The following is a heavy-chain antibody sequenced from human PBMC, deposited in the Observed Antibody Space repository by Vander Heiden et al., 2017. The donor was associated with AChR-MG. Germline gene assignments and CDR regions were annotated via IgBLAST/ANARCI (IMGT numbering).Heavy chain of an antibody. V-gene: IGHV3-23*01. Sequence: EVPLLESGGGLVQPGGSLRISCSASGFTFSNYAMTWVGQDRGRGPGWDSVIRVRGDETKCAGSVKAGFTNSRDNANSTLYLQLDSLKAEDTAVYHCLKYLGYGSTSGPSPRGDFWGQGTLVTVSS. CDR3: LKYLGYGSTSGPSPRGDF. CDR1: GFTFSNYA. J-gene: IGHJ4*02. D-gene: IGHD5-18*01. CDR2: IRVRGDET.